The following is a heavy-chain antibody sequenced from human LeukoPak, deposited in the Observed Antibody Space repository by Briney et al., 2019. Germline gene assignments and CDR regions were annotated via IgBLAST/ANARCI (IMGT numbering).Heavy chain of an antibody. CDR1: GDSISSGNSY. CDR3: ARHRAGDSFDI. J-gene: IGHJ3*02. D-gene: IGHD7-27*01. V-gene: IGHV4-61*02. CDR2: IYTSGNT. Sequence: SQTLSLTCTVSGDSISSGNSYWTWIRQPAGKGLEWIGRIYTSGNTNYNPPLKSQVTISMDTSKNQFSLNLNSVTAADTAVYYCARHRAGDSFDIWGQGTMVTVSS.